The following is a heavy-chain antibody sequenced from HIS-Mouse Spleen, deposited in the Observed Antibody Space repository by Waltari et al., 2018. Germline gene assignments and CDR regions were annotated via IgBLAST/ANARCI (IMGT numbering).Heavy chain of an antibody. J-gene: IGHJ6*02. CDR2: ISAYNGNT. V-gene: IGHV1-18*01. CDR1: GYTFTSYG. D-gene: IGHD1-26*01. CDR3: ARRYSGSYYWDYYYGMDV. Sequence: QVQLVQSGAEVKKPGASVKVSCKASGYTFTSYGLSWVRQAPGQGLEWMGRISAYNGNTNYAQKPQGRVTMTTDTSTSTAYMELRSLRSDDTAVYYCARRYSGSYYWDYYYGMDVWGQGTTVTVSS.